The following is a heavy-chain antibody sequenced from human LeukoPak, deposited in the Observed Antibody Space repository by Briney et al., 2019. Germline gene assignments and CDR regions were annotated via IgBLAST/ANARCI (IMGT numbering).Heavy chain of an antibody. D-gene: IGHD5-18*01. CDR1: GGTFSSYA. J-gene: IGHJ6*04. V-gene: IGHV1-69*13. Sequence: GASVKVSCKASGGTFSSYAISWVRQAPGQGLEWMGGIIPIFGTANYAQKFQGRVTITADESTSTAYMELSSLRSEDTAVYYCARESGYSLAVVYYAMDVWGKGTTVTVSS. CDR2: IIPIFGTA. CDR3: ARESGYSLAVVYYAMDV.